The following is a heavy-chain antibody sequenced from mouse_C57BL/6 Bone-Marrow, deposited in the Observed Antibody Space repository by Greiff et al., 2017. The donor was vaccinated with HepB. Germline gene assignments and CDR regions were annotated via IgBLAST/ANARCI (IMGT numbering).Heavy chain of an antibody. V-gene: IGHV1-82*01. CDR1: GYAFSSSW. CDR3: ARKGALLWSFAY. Sequence: QVQLKQSGPELVKPGASVKISCKASGYAFSSSWMNWVKQRPGKGLEWIGRIYPGDGDTNYNGKFKGKATLTADKSSSTAYMQLSSLTSEDSAVYFCARKGALLWSFAYWGQGTLVTVSA. CDR2: IYPGDGDT. J-gene: IGHJ3*01. D-gene: IGHD2-10*01.